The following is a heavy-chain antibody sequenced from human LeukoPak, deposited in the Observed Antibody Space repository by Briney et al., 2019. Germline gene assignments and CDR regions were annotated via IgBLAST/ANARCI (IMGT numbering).Heavy chain of an antibody. J-gene: IGHJ5*02. Sequence: SETLSLTCAVYGGSFSGYYWSWIRQPPGKGLEWIGEINHSGSTNYNPSLKSRVTISVDTSKNQFSLKLSSVTAADTAVYYCARASMVRRFDPWGQGTLVTVSS. CDR3: ARASMVRRFDP. CDR2: INHSGST. D-gene: IGHD3-10*01. CDR1: GGSFSGYY. V-gene: IGHV4-34*01.